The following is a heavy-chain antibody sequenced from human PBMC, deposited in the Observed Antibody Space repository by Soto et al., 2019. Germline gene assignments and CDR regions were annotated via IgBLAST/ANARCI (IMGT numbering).Heavy chain of an antibody. CDR3: AGGEGYNPIYWYFDL. J-gene: IGHJ2*01. D-gene: IGHD1-1*01. V-gene: IGHV1-69*12. CDR2: IIPIFGTA. Sequence: QVQLVQSGAEVKKPGSSVKVSCKASGGTFSSYAISWVRQAPGQGLEWMGGIIPIFGTANYAQKFQGRVTIPAAEATSAGYMELSSRRSEDTAVYYCAGGEGYNPIYWYFDLWGRGTLVTVSS. CDR1: GGTFSSYA.